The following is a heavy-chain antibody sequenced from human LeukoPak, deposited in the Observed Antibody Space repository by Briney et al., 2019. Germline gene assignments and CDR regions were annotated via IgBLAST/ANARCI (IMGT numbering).Heavy chain of an antibody. CDR1: GYTFTSYG. D-gene: IGHD6-19*01. CDR3: ARGIAVAVFDY. CDR2: INPNSGGT. J-gene: IGHJ4*02. V-gene: IGHV1-2*06. Sequence: ASVTVSCTASGYTFTSYGISWVRQAPGQGLEWMGRINPNSGGTNYAQKFQGRVTMTRDTSISTAYMELSRLRSDDTAVYYCARGIAVAVFDYWGQGTLVTVSS.